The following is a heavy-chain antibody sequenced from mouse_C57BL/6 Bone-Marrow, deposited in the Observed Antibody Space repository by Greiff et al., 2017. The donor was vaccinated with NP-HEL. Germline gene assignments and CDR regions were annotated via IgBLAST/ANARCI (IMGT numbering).Heavy chain of an antibody. CDR1: GFSLTSYG. Sequence: VKVVESGPGLVQPSQSLPITCTVSGFSLTSYGVHWVRQSPGKGLEWLGVIWSGGSTDYNAAFISRLSLSKDNSKSQVFFKMNSLQADDTAIYYCARRYAMDYWGQGTSVTVSS. CDR3: ARRYAMDY. CDR2: IWSGGST. J-gene: IGHJ4*01. V-gene: IGHV2-2*01.